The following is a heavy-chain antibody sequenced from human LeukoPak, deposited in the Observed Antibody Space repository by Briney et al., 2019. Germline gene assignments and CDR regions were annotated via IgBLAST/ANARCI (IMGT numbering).Heavy chain of an antibody. CDR1: GFTFDDYA. D-gene: IGHD2-15*01. V-gene: IGHV3-9*01. CDR2: ISWNSGSI. Sequence: GGSLRLSCAASGFTFDDYAMHWVRQAPGKGLEWVSGISWNSGSIGYADSVKGRFTISRDNAKNSLYLQMNSLRAEDTAVYYCAKDGDDGSCYDYWGQGTLVTVSS. CDR3: AKDGDDGSCYDY. J-gene: IGHJ4*02.